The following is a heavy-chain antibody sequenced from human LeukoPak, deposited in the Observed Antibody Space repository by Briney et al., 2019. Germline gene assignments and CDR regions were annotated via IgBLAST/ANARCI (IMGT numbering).Heavy chain of an antibody. D-gene: IGHD6-6*01. V-gene: IGHV4-59*01. CDR1: GGSISDYY. CDR3: ARDGDSSSYAFDI. J-gene: IGHJ3*02. Sequence: SETLSLTCTISGGSISDYYWSWIRQPPGKGLERIGYIYYSGSTNYNPSLKSRVTISMDTSKNQFSLKLSSVTAADTAVYYCARDGDSSSYAFDIWGQGTMVTVSS. CDR2: IYYSGST.